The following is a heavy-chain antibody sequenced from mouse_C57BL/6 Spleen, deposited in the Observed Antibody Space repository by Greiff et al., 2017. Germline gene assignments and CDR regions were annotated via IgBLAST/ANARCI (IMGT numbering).Heavy chain of an antibody. Sequence: QVQLQQSGAELARPGASVKLSCTASGFTFTSYGISWVKQRTGQGLEWIGEIYPSSGNTYYNDKFKGKATLTADKSSSTVYMELSSLTSEDSAVYFCARWAIGYDDDDYWGQGTTLTVSS. CDR2: IYPSSGNT. J-gene: IGHJ2*01. CDR3: ARWAIGYDDDDY. D-gene: IGHD2-4*01. CDR1: GFTFTSYG. V-gene: IGHV1-81*01.